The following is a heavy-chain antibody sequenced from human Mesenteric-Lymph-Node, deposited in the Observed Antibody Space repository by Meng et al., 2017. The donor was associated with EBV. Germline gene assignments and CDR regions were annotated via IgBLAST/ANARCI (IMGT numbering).Heavy chain of an antibody. CDR1: GGSFSGYY. Sequence: VQLQRGGAGLLKASETLSLTCAVYGGSFSGYYWSWIRQPPGKGLEWIGEINHSGSTNYNPSLKSRVTISVDTSKNQFSLKLSSVTAADTAVYYCARPWLGRFDYWGQGTLVTVSS. CDR2: INHSGST. D-gene: IGHD6-19*01. J-gene: IGHJ4*02. V-gene: IGHV4-34*01. CDR3: ARPWLGRFDY.